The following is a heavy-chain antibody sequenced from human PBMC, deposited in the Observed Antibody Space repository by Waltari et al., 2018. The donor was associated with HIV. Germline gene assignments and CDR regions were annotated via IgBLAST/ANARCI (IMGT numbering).Heavy chain of an antibody. J-gene: IGHJ5*02. CDR2: IIPIFGTA. Sequence: QVQLVQSGAEVKKPGSSVKVSCKASGGTFSSSAISWVRPAPGQGLEGMGGIIPIFGTANYAQKFQGRVTITADESTSTAYMELSSLRSEDTAVYYCAREIAARQVGPHFDPWGQGTLVTVSS. CDR3: AREIAARQVGPHFDP. CDR1: GGTFSSSA. V-gene: IGHV1-69*12. D-gene: IGHD6-6*01.